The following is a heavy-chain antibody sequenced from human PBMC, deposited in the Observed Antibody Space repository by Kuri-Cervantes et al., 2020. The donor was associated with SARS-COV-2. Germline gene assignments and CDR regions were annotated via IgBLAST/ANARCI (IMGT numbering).Heavy chain of an antibody. CDR1: GYTFTGYY. J-gene: IGHJ3*02. CDR3: ARSTPLRRLVVISQGGAFDI. CDR2: INPNSGGT. V-gene: IGHV1-2*04. Sequence: ASVKVSCKASGYTFTGYYMHWVRQAPGQGLEWMGWINPNSGGTNYAQKFQGWVTMTRDTSISTVYMELRRLRSDDTAVYYCARSTPLRRLVVISQGGAFDIWGQGTMVTVSS. D-gene: IGHD3-22*01.